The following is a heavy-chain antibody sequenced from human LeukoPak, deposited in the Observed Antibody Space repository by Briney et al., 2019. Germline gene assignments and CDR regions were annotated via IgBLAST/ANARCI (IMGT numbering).Heavy chain of an antibody. CDR1: GGTFSSYA. Sequence: SVKVSCKASGGTFSSYAISWVRQAPGQGLEWMGGIIPIFGTANCAQKFQGRVTITADESTSTAYMELSSLRSEDTAVYYCARRLYSSSWVGVDYWGQGTLVTVSS. V-gene: IGHV1-69*13. J-gene: IGHJ4*02. CDR2: IIPIFGTA. CDR3: ARRLYSSSWVGVDY. D-gene: IGHD6-13*01.